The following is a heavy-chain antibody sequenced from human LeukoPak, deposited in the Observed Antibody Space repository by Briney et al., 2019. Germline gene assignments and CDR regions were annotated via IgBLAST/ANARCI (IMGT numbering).Heavy chain of an antibody. J-gene: IGHJ6*04. CDR2: IRSKANSYAT. CDR1: GFTFSGSA. CDR3: TRQSVRGVMVYGMDV. D-gene: IGHD3-10*01. Sequence: PGGSLKLSCAASGFTFSGSAMHWVRQASGKRLEWVGRIRSKANSYATAYAASVKGRFTISRDDSKNTAYLQMNSLKTEDTAVYYCTRQSVRGVMVYGMDVWGKGTTVTVSS. V-gene: IGHV3-73*01.